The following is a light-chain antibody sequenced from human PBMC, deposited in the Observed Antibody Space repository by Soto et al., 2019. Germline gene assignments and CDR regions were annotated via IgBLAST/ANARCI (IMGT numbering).Light chain of an antibody. CDR1: SSDVGGYNY. Sequence: QSALTQPASVSGSPGQSITISCTGTSSDVGGYNYVSWYQQHPGKAPKLMIYEVSNRPSGVSTRFSGSKSGNTASLTISGLQAEDEADYYCSSYTSSSTLLVFGTGTKVTVL. J-gene: IGLJ1*01. V-gene: IGLV2-14*01. CDR3: SSYTSSSTLLV. CDR2: EVS.